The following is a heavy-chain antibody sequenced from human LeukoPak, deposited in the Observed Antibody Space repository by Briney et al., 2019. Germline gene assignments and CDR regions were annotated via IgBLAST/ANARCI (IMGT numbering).Heavy chain of an antibody. J-gene: IGHJ5*02. V-gene: IGHV4-59*01. D-gene: IGHD2-2*01. CDR3: ARAIVPAAGRIRFDP. CDR1: GGSISGYY. CDR2: IYYSGST. Sequence: SGTLSLTCTVSGGSISGYYWSWIRQPPGKGLEWIGYIYYSGSTNYKPSLKSRVTISVDTSKNQFSLKLNSVTAADTAVYYCARAIVPAAGRIRFDPWGQGTLVTVSS.